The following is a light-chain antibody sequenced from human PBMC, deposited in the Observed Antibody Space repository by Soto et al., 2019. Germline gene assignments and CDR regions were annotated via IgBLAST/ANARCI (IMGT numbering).Light chain of an antibody. J-gene: IGKJ2*01. CDR3: QQYYTYSRT. V-gene: IGKV1-5*03. Sequence: DIPMSQSPSTLSASVGDRVTITCRASQSINKCLAWYQQKPGKAPKFLIYEASNLESGVPSRFSGSGSGRDFTLTISSLHPDDFATYYCQQYYTYSRTFGQGTKVEIK. CDR2: EAS. CDR1: QSINKC.